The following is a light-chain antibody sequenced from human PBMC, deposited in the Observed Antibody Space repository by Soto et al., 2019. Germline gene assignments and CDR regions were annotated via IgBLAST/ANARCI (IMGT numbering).Light chain of an antibody. CDR1: QSVSSS. CDR3: QQRSDWVT. CDR2: DAS. J-gene: IGKJ4*01. Sequence: EIVLTQSPATLSLSPGEGATLSCRAGQSVSSSVAWYQQKPGQAPRLLIYDASNRATGIPVRFSGSGSGTDFTLTISSLEPEDFAGYYCQQRSDWVTFGGGTKVEL. V-gene: IGKV3-11*01.